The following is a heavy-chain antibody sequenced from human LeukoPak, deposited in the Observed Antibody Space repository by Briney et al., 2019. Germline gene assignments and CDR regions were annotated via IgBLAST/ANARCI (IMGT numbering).Heavy chain of an antibody. D-gene: IGHD3-16*02. CDR1: GFTFSSYG. CDR2: IRYDGSNK. V-gene: IGHV3-30*02. Sequence: GGSLRLSWAASGFTFSSYGMHWVRQAQGKGLGWVAFIRYDGSNKYYADSVKGRFTISRDNSKNTLYLQMNSLRAEDTAVYYCAKDSRLGELSTSYYYMDVWGKGTTVTISS. CDR3: AKDSRLGELSTSYYYMDV. J-gene: IGHJ6*03.